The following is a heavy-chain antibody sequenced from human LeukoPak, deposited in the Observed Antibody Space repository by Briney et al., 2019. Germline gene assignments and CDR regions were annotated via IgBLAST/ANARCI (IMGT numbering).Heavy chain of an antibody. Sequence: GGSLRLSCAASGFIFSNYGIHWVRQAPGKGLEWVAFIGHGRNNEYYADSVKGRFTISRDNSKNSLYPQMTSLRVEDTAVYYCAKSRAPTAAPDAFHIWGQGTMVTVSS. V-gene: IGHV3-30*02. CDR2: IGHGRNNE. CDR3: AKSRAPTAAPDAFHI. J-gene: IGHJ3*02. D-gene: IGHD1-14*01. CDR1: GFIFSNYG.